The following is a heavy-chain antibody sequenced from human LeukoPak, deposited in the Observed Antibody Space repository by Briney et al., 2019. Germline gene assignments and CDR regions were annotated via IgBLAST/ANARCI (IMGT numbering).Heavy chain of an antibody. CDR2: ISGSGGST. CDR3: AKPLDAGSFDY. CDR1: GFTFSTYA. V-gene: IGHV3-23*01. D-gene: IGHD3-9*01. J-gene: IGHJ4*02. Sequence: SGGSLRLSCAASGFTFSTYAMTWVRQAPGKGLEWVSTISGSGGSTYDADSAKGRFTISRDNSKNTLYLQMNSLRAEDTVVYYCAKPLDAGSFDYWGQGTLVTVSS.